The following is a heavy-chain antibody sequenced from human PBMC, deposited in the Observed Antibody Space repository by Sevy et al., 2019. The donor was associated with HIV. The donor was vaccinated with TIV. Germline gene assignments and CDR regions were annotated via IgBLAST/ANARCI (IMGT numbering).Heavy chain of an antibody. CDR3: VKDYMFAADWAPDS. V-gene: IGHV3-23*01. CDR1: GFTFNNYA. D-gene: IGHD3-10*02. Sequence: GGSLRLSCAASGFTFNNYAMSWVRQPPGKGLEWVSGLIENGVDTYYSDSVRGRFTISRDNSKNTLYLQMNSLRAEDTAIYYCVKDYMFAADWAPDSGGQGTLVTVSS. CDR2: LIENGVDT. J-gene: IGHJ4*02.